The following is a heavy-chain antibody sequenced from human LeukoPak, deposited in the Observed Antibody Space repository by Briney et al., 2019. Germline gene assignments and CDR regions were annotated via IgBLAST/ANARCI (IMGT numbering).Heavy chain of an antibody. J-gene: IGHJ3*02. CDR3: AGGIFGLVINAFHI. CDR2: IYYSGST. V-gene: IGHV4-61*08. Sequence: SETLSLTCTVSGGSISSGGYYWSWIRQHPGKGLEWIGYIYYSGSTYYNPSLQSRVTISVDTSKNQFSLKLSSVTAADTAVYYCAGGIFGLVINAFHIWGQGTMVTVSS. CDR1: GGSISSGGYY. D-gene: IGHD3/OR15-3a*01.